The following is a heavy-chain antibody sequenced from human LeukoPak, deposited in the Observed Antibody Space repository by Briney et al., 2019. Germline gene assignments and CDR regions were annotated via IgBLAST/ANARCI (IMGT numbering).Heavy chain of an antibody. CDR3: ARDRDGKDL. J-gene: IGHJ5*02. CDR2: IQQNGVEK. D-gene: IGHD1-1*01. CDR1: GFTVRDFW. Sequence: GGSLRLSCAASGFTVRDFWMSWVRQAPGKGLEWVANIQQNGVEKYSVEGRFTTSRDNVNSLLYLRINSLRADDTAMYYCARDRDGKDLWGQGTLVTVSS. V-gene: IGHV3-7*03.